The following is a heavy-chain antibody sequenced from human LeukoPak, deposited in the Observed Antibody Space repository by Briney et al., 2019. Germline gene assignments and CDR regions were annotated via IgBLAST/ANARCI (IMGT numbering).Heavy chain of an antibody. V-gene: IGHV3-21*05. J-gene: IGHJ4*02. CDR2: ISSTSTDI. D-gene: IGHD3-10*01. Sequence: GGSLRLSCAAFGFTFSNYGMHWVRQAPGKGLEWISYISSTSTDIYYVDSVKGRFTISRDNAKNSLYLQMNSLRPEDTSIYYCARRGPYFDYWGQGILVTVSS. CDR3: ARRGPYFDY. CDR1: GFTFSNYG.